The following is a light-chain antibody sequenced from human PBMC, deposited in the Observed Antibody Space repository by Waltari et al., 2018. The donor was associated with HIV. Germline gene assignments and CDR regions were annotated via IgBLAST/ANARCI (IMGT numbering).Light chain of an antibody. V-gene: IGKV1-5*03. CDR3: QQYSTFPGT. J-gene: IGKJ1*01. CDR2: KAS. Sequence: EIKMTQTPSALSASVGDRVTITCRASQTIGDWLAWYQQRPGKAPKLLIFKASGLESGVPSRFSGSLSGTEFTLTISSLQPDDLATYYCQQYSTFPGTFGQGTKVEI. CDR1: QTIGDW.